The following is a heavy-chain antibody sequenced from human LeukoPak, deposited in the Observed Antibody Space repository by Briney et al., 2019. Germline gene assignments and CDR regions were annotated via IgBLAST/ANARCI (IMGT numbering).Heavy chain of an antibody. CDR3: ARINAVIGGNAFDI. Sequence: SETLSLTCTVSGGSTSSYYWSWIRQPPGKGLEWIGHIYYSGSTNYNPSLKSRVTISLDRSKDQFSLKLSSVTAADTAVYYCARINAVIGGNAFDIWGQGTMVTVSS. CDR2: IYYSGST. V-gene: IGHV4-59*01. D-gene: IGHD2/OR15-2a*01. CDR1: GGSTSSYY. J-gene: IGHJ3*02.